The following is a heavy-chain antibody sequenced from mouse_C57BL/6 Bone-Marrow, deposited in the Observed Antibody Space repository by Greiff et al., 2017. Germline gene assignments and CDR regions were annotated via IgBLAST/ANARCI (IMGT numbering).Heavy chain of an antibody. V-gene: IGHV5-9*01. CDR3: ASRVYLDY. CDR2: ISGGGGNT. CDR1: GFTFSSYT. Sequence: EVMLVESGGGLVKPGGSLKLSCAASGFTFSSYTMSWVRQTPEKRLEWVATISGGGGNTYYPDSVKGRFTISRDNAKNTLYLQMCSLRSEYTALYYCASRVYLDYWGKGTTLTVSS. J-gene: IGHJ2*01.